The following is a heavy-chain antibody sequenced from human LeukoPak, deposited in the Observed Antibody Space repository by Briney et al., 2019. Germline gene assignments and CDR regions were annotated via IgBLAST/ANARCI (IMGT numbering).Heavy chain of an antibody. CDR3: ARAPSGYLTHSSGSFDY. V-gene: IGHV3-7*01. CDR1: GFTFSSYW. J-gene: IGHJ4*02. CDR2: IKQDGSEK. D-gene: IGHD6-19*01. Sequence: GGSLRLSCAASGFTFSSYWMSWVRQAPGKGLEWVANIKQDGSEKYYVDSVKGRFTISRDNAKNSLYLQMNSLRAEDTAVYYCARAPSGYLTHSSGSFDYWGQGTLVTVSS.